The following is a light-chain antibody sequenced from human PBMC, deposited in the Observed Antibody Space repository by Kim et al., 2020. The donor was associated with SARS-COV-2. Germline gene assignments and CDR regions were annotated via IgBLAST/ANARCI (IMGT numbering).Light chain of an antibody. J-gene: IGKJ4*01. CDR1: QGVNSY. CDR2: DAS. Sequence: YPGERAPLSCRASQGVNSYLAWYQQKPGQAPRLLIYDASNRATGIPARFSGSGSGTDFTLTISSLEPEDFAVYYCQQRSNWPPLTFGGGTKVDIK. CDR3: QQRSNWPPLT. V-gene: IGKV3-11*01.